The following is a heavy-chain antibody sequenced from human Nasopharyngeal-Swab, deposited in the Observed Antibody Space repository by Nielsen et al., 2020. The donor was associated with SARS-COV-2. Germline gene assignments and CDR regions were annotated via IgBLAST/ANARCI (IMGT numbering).Heavy chain of an antibody. CDR1: GFTFSDYY. CDR2: ISSSSSYT. CDR3: ARGRYNPY. J-gene: IGHJ4*02. V-gene: IGHV3-11*06. Sequence: GESLKISCAASGFTFSDYYMSWIRQAPGKGLEWVSYISSSSSYTNYADSVKGRFTISRDNAKNSLYLQMNSLSAEDTAVYYCARGRYNPYWGQGTLVTVSS. D-gene: IGHD3-9*01.